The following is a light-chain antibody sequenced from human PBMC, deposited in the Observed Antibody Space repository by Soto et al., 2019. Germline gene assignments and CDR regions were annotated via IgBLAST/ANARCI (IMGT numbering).Light chain of an antibody. CDR3: SAFAVSNIEV. CDR2: EVS. CDR1: SRDVGGYNF. J-gene: IGLJ2*01. Sequence: QSALTQPPSASGSPGQSVTISCTGTSRDVGGYNFVSWYQHHPGKAPKLMIYEVSKRPSGVPDRFSGSKSGNTASLTVSGLQAEDEADYYCSAFAVSNIEVLGAGTKLTVL. V-gene: IGLV2-8*01.